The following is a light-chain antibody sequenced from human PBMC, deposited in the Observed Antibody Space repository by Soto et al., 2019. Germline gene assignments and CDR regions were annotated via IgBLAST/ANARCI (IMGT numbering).Light chain of an antibody. V-gene: IGKV3-20*01. CDR2: GAS. CDR1: RSVSFAY. J-gene: IGKJ2*01. CDR3: QQYVTPPYT. Sequence: IVLTQSPDTLSLSPGERASLSCRASRSVSFAYVAWYQLRPGQAPRLLIYGASSRATGIPDRFSGSGSGTDFTLTIGRLEPEDSAVYYCQQYVTPPYTLGQGIKLEI.